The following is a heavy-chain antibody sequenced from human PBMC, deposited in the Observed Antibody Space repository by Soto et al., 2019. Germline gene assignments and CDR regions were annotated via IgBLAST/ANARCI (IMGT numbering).Heavy chain of an antibody. V-gene: IGHV4-4*02. CDR1: GGSISSVDW. CDR2: IYHSGTT. J-gene: IGHJ2*01. D-gene: IGHD3-3*01. Sequence: QVQQQESGPGLVNPSGTLSLTCAVSGGSISSVDWWSWVRQSPGKGLEWIGEIYHSGTTNYNPSLRSRVILLVDKSNNQFSLEVSSVTAADTAVYFCARSIHITTNNWYFDLWGRGTLVTVSS. CDR3: ARSIHITTNNWYFDL.